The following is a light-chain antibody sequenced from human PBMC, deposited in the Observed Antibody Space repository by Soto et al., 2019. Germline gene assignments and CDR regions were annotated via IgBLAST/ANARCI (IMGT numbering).Light chain of an antibody. V-gene: IGLV3-1*01. CDR3: QACDSSTVV. Sequence: SYELTQPPSVSVSPGQTASITCSGDKLGDKYACWYPQKPGQSTVLVIYQNSKRPSGIPERFSGSNSGNTATLTISGTQAMDEADYYCQACDSSTVVFGGGTKLTVL. CDR1: KLGDKY. J-gene: IGLJ2*01. CDR2: QNS.